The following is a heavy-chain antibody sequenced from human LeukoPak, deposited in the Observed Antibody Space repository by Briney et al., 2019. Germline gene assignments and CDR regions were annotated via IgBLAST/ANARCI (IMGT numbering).Heavy chain of an antibody. V-gene: IGHV4-61*02. CDR3: ARPNIRYCSGGACSNDGSDY. J-gene: IGHJ4*02. CDR1: GGSISSGSYY. CDR2: IYTSGST. D-gene: IGHD2-15*01. Sequence: PSQTLSLTCTVSGGSISSGSYYWSWIRQPAGKGLEWIGRIYTSGSTNYNPSRKSRVTISVDTSKNQFSLKLSSVTAADTAVYYCARPNIRYCSGGACSNDGSDYWGQGTLVTVSS.